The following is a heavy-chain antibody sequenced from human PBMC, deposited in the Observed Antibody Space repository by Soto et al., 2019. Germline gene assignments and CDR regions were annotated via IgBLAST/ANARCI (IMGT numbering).Heavy chain of an antibody. CDR1: GGTFSTYT. Sequence: QAQLVQSGAEVKKPGSSVQVSCKASGGTFSTYTINWVRQAPGQGLEWMGRISPFLDVTNNAQRFQGRVTITADKSTSTVYMDLTSVTAQYTAGYYGEGDSGPVCYDDSWGQGTLVTVS. CDR3: EGDSGPVCYDDS. J-gene: IGHJ4*02. CDR2: ISPFLDVT. V-gene: IGHV1-69*08. D-gene: IGHD3-10*01.